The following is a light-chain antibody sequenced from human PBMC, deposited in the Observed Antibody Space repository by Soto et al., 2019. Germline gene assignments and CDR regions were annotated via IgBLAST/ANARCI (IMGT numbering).Light chain of an antibody. Sequence: EIVLTQSPGTLSLSPGERATLSCRASQSVSSSYLAWYQQKPGQAPRLLIYGASRRATGIPDRFSGSGSGTDFTLTSSRLEPEEFAVYYCQQYGSSPWTFGQGTKVEIK. CDR2: GAS. CDR3: QQYGSSPWT. CDR1: QSVSSSY. V-gene: IGKV3-20*01. J-gene: IGKJ1*01.